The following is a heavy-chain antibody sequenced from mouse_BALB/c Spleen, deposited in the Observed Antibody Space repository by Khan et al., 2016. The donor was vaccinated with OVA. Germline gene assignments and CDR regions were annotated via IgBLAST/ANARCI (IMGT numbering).Heavy chain of an antibody. CDR2: INPSNTYT. Sequence: QVQLQHSGAELARPGASVKMSCKASGYTFTSYTMYWVKQRPGQGLEWIGYINPSNTYTNYNQKFKDKATLTADKSSNTAYMQLSSLTSEDSAVYYCVRSGAYYRYDGYFDVWGAGTTVTVSS. V-gene: IGHV1-4*01. CDR3: VRSGAYYRYDGYFDV. J-gene: IGHJ1*01. D-gene: IGHD2-14*01. CDR1: GYTFTSYT.